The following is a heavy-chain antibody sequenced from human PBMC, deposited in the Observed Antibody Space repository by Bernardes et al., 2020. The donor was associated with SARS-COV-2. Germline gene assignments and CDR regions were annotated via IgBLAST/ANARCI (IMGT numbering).Heavy chain of an antibody. CDR3: ARDRYNVVGPAAGTPDF. D-gene: IGHD1-7*01. J-gene: IGHJ4*02. CDR2: IRQDGSEK. V-gene: IGHV3-7*03. Sequence: GGSLRLSCAVSGFILRSHWMSWVRQTPGKGLEWVANIRQDGSEKFYVDSVKGRFTISRDNSQNSLYLEMNNLRVEDTAVYYCARDRYNVVGPAAGTPDFWGQGTLVTVSS. CDR1: GFILRSHW.